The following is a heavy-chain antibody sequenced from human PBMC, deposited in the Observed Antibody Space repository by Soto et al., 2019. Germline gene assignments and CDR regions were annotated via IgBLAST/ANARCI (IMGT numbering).Heavy chain of an antibody. CDR3: TRSITGYSYADT. D-gene: IGHD5-18*01. CDR2: INSDGSST. V-gene: IGHV3-74*01. CDR1: GFTFSSYW. J-gene: IGHJ5*02. Sequence: EVQLVGSGGGLVQPGGSLRLSCAASGFTFSSYWMHWVRQAPGKGLVWVSRINSDGSSTVYVDSVKGRFTISRDNAKSTLYLQMNSLRAEDTAVYYCTRSITGYSYADTWGQGTLVTVSS.